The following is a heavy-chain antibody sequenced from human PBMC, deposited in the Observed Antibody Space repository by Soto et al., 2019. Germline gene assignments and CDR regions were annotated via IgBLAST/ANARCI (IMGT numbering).Heavy chain of an antibody. CDR2: IGTAGDT. D-gene: IGHD3-3*01. CDR3: ARANFWSGYYPTFDY. J-gene: IGHJ4*02. CDR1: GFTFSSYD. Sequence: GGSLRLSCAASGFTFSSYDVHWVRQATGKGLEWVSAIGTAGDTYYPGSVKGRFTISRENAKNSLYLQMNSLRAEDTAVYYCARANFWSGYYPTFDYWGQGTLVTVSS. V-gene: IGHV3-13*01.